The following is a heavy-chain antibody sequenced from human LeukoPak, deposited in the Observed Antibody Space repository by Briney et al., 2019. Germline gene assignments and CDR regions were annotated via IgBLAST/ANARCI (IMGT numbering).Heavy chain of an antibody. D-gene: IGHD6-13*01. V-gene: IGHV3-48*03. CDR2: ISSSGSTI. J-gene: IGHJ6*04. CDR3: ARGNSRAKWGYYGMDV. Sequence: PGGSLRLSCAASGFTFSSYEMNWVRQAPGKGLEWVSYISSSGSTIYYADSVKGRFTISRDNAKNSLYPQMNSLRAEDTAAYYCARGNSRAKWGYYGMDVWGKGTTVTVSS. CDR1: GFTFSSYE.